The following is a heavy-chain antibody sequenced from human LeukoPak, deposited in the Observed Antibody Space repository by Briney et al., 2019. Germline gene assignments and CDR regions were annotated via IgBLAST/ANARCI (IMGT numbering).Heavy chain of an antibody. CDR2: ISAYSGNT. V-gene: IGHV1-18*01. CDR3: ARSYYDFWSGYWASYLPIDY. D-gene: IGHD3-3*01. Sequence: ASVKVSCKASGYTFTSYGISWVRQAPGQGLEWMGWISAYSGNTNYAQKLQGRVTMTTDTSTSTAYMELRSLRSDDTAVYYCARSYYDFWSGYWASYLPIDYWGQGTLVTVSS. CDR1: GYTFTSYG. J-gene: IGHJ4*02.